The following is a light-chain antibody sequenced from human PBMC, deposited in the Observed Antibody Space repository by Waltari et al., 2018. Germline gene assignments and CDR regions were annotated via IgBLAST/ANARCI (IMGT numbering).Light chain of an antibody. CDR1: QSLQYSDGKTY. Sequence: MTQTPLSLSVTTGQPASIPCKSSQSLQYSDGKTYLSWYLQRPGQSPQLLISLVSSPFSGVPDRFSGSGSDKDFTLKISRVEADDVGVYYCMQGLQHPWTFGQGTKVEI. V-gene: IGKV2-29*02. CDR2: LVS. J-gene: IGKJ1*01. CDR3: MQGLQHPWT.